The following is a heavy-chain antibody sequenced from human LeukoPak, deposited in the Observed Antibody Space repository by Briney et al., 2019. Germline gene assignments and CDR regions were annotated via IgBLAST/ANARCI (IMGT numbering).Heavy chain of an antibody. CDR1: GGSISSGGYY. CDR2: IYYSGST. D-gene: IGHD6-13*01. Sequence: PSETLSLTCTVSGGSISSGGYYWSWIRQHPGKGLEWIGYIYYSGSTYYNPSLKSRVTISVDTSKNQFSLKLSSVTAADTAVYYCARDGSLRRYSSSWYVRVDYYYGMDVWGQGTTVTVSS. J-gene: IGHJ6*02. V-gene: IGHV4-31*03. CDR3: ARDGSLRRYSSSWYVRVDYYYGMDV.